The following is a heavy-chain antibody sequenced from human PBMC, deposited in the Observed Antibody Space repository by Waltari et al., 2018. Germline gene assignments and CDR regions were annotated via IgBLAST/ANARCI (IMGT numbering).Heavy chain of an antibody. CDR1: GFTFSSYW. Sequence: EVQLVESGGGLVQPGGSLRLSCAASGFTFSSYWMSWVRQAPGKGLEWVANIKQDGSEKDYVDSVKGRFTISRDNAKNSLYLQMNSLRAEDTAVYYCARDRYYYYYYYMDVWGKGTTVTVSS. D-gene: IGHD3-16*02. V-gene: IGHV3-7*01. J-gene: IGHJ6*03. CDR3: ARDRYYYYYYYMDV. CDR2: IKQDGSEK.